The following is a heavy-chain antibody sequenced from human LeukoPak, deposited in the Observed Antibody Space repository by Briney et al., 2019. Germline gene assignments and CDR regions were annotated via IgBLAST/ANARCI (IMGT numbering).Heavy chain of an antibody. V-gene: IGHV4-39*01. Sequence: PSETLSLTCTVSGGSISSSSYYWGWIRQPPGKGLEWIGSIYYSGSTYYNPSLKSQVTISVDTSKNQFSLKLSSVTAADTAVYYCARLQRITSFGVVILGWFDPWGQGTLVTVSS. J-gene: IGHJ5*02. CDR1: GGSISSSSYY. D-gene: IGHD3-3*01. CDR2: IYYSGST. CDR3: ARLQRITSFGVVILGWFDP.